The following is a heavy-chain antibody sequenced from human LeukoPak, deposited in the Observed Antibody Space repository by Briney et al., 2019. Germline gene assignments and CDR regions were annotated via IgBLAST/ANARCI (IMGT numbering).Heavy chain of an antibody. D-gene: IGHD3-10*01. CDR2: ISSSGSII. CDR3: ARVMEYYYYYMDV. CDR1: GFSFSSYW. Sequence: PGGSLRLSCAASGFSFSSYWMSWVRQAPGKGLEWVSYISSSGSIIYYADSVKGRFTISRDNAKNSLYLQMNSLRAEDTAVYYCARVMEYYYYYMDVWGKGTTVTISS. V-gene: IGHV3-48*04. J-gene: IGHJ6*03.